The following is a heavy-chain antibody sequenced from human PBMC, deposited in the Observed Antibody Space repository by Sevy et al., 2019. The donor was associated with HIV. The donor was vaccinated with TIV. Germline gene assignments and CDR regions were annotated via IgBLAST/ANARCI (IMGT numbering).Heavy chain of an antibody. CDR3: AKAAGGITFGGILY. CDR1: GFTFSSYA. D-gene: IGHD3-16*01. V-gene: IGHV3-23*01. Sequence: GGSLRLSCATSGFTFSSYAMSWVRQAPGKGLEWVSAISGSGGSTYYADSVKGRFTISRDNSKNTLYLQMNSLRAEDTAVYYCAKAAGGITFGGILYWGQGTLVTVSS. J-gene: IGHJ4*02. CDR2: ISGSGGST.